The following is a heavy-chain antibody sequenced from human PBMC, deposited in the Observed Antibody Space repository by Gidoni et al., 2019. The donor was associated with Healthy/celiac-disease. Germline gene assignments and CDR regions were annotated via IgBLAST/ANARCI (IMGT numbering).Heavy chain of an antibody. Sequence: QVQLVQSGAEVKKPGSSVKVSCKASGGTFSSYAISWVRQAPGQGLEWMGGIIPIFGTANYAQKFQGRVTITADESTSTAYMELSSLRSEDTAVYYCAREVSSSWQLRPYYYGMDVWGQGTTVTVSS. CDR3: AREVSSSWQLRPYYYGMDV. CDR1: GGTFSSYA. CDR2: IIPIFGTA. D-gene: IGHD6-13*01. V-gene: IGHV1-69*01. J-gene: IGHJ6*02.